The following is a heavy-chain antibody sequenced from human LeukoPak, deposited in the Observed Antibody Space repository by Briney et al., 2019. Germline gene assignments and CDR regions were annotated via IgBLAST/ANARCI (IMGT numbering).Heavy chain of an antibody. CDR2: IYYSGST. Sequence: SETLSLTCTVSGGSISSYYWSWIRQPPGKGLEWIGYIYYSGSTNYNPSLKSRATISVDTSKNQFSLKLSSVTAADTAVYYCARRLTTVSGDYFDYWGQGTLVTVSS. CDR1: GGSISSYY. J-gene: IGHJ4*02. D-gene: IGHD4-17*01. CDR3: ARRLTTVSGDYFDY. V-gene: IGHV4-59*08.